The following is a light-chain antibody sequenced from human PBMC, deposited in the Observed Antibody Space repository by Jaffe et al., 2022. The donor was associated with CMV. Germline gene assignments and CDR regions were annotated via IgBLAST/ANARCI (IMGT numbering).Light chain of an antibody. V-gene: IGLV2-23*02. CDR3: CSYAGSSTWV. Sequence: QSALTQPASVSGSPGQSITISCTGTSSDVGSYSLVSWYQHHPGKAPKLMIYEVSKRPSGVSNRFSGSKSGNTASLTISGLQAEDEADYYCCSYAGSSTWVFGGGTKLTVL. CDR1: SSDVGSYSL. J-gene: IGLJ3*02. CDR2: EVS.